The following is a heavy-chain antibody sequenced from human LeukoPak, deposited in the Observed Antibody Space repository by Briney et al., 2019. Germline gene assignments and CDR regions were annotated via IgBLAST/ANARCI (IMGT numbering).Heavy chain of an antibody. D-gene: IGHD6-19*01. CDR2: IYTSGST. CDR1: GGSISSYY. J-gene: IGHJ4*02. V-gene: IGHV4-4*07. Sequence: MPSETLSLTCTVSGGSISSYYWSWIRQPAGKGLEWIGRIYTSGSTNYNPSLKSRVTMSVDTSKNQFSLKLSSVTAADTAVYYCARDRTTAGPYYFDYWGQGTLVTVSS. CDR3: ARDRTTAGPYYFDY.